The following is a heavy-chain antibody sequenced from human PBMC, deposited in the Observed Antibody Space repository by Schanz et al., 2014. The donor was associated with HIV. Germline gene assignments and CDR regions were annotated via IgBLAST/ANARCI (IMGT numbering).Heavy chain of an antibody. Sequence: QVQLVQSGAEVKKPGASVKVSCKASGYTFSNFDINWVRQATGQGLEWMGWMNPNSGNTGYAQKLRRRVPMTRNTSTGTAYMELSSLRSDDTAVYYCARGRRDVSMIVLYWLDPWGQGTLVTVSS. CDR2: MNPNSGNT. CDR1: GYTFSNFD. D-gene: IGHD3-22*01. CDR3: ARGRRDVSMIVLYWLDP. J-gene: IGHJ5*02. V-gene: IGHV1-8*01.